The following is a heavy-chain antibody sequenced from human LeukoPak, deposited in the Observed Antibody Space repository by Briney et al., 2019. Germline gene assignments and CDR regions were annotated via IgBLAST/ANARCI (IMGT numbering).Heavy chain of an antibody. CDR2: IYYIGTT. D-gene: IGHD3-22*01. CDR1: GDSISSSY. Sequence: SETLSLTCTVSGDSISSSYWSWIRQPPGETLEWSGYIYYIGTTNYNPSLKSRVTMSIDTSKNQFSLNLNSVTAADTAVYYCAGGFYDSSGYSNCFDPWGQGTLVTVSS. J-gene: IGHJ5*02. CDR3: AGGFYDSSGYSNCFDP. V-gene: IGHV4-59*03.